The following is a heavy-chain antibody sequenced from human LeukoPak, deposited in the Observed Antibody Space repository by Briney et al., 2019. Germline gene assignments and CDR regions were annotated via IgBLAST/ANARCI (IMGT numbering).Heavy chain of an antibody. CDR1: GFTFSSYE. V-gene: IGHV3-48*03. CDR3: ARGAPGGCSSTSCYAKSNHGNFDY. D-gene: IGHD2-2*01. CDR2: ISSSGSTI. J-gene: IGHJ4*02. Sequence: GGSLRLSCAASGFTFSSYEMNWVRQAPGKGLEWVSYISSSGSTIYYADSVKGRFTISRDNAKNSLYLQMNSLRAEDTAVYYCARGAPGGCSSTSCYAKSNHGNFDYWGQGTLVTVSS.